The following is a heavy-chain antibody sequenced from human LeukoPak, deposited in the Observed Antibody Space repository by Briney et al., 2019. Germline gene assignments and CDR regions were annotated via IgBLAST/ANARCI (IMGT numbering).Heavy chain of an antibody. V-gene: IGHV4-34*01. D-gene: IGHD5-24*01. Sequence: SETLSLTCVVYGVSFSGYYWSWIRQPPGKGLEWIGEINHSGSTNCNPPLKSRVTISVDTSKNQFSMKLRSVTAADTAVYYCARTRWLQSFFDYWGQGTLVTVSS. CDR1: GVSFSGYY. CDR2: INHSGST. CDR3: ARTRWLQSFFDY. J-gene: IGHJ4*02.